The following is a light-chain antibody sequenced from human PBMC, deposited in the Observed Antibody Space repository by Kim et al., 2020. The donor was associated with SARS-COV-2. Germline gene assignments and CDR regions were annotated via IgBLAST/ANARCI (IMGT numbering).Light chain of an antibody. CDR2: KVS. CDR3: MQGTHWPPT. V-gene: IGKV2-30*01. Sequence: PASIAWRSSQSLVYSDGNTDVTWFHQRPGQSPRRLVYKVSSRDSGVSDRFSGSGSGTDFTLKISRVEAEDVGIYYCMQGTHWPPTFGQGTKVDIK. CDR1: QSLVYSDGNTD. J-gene: IGKJ1*01.